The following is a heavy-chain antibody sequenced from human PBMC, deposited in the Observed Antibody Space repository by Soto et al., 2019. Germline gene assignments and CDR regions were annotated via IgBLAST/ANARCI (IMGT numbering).Heavy chain of an antibody. CDR1: GFTFSSYG. Sequence: PGRSLRLSCAASGFTFSSYGMHCDSQAPRKGLEWVAVISYDGSNKYYADSVKGRFTISRDNSKNTLYLQMNSLRAEDTAVYYCAKATGFGISFGTLTFDCWGQGTLVTVSS. V-gene: IGHV3-30*18. CDR2: ISYDGSNK. J-gene: IGHJ4*02. CDR3: AKATGFGISFGTLTFDC. D-gene: IGHD3-10*01.